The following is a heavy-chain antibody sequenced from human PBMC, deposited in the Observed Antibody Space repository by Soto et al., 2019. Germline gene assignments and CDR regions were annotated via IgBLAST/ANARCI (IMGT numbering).Heavy chain of an antibody. CDR3: ARGRGGYLSSSGHTHNYLDY. D-gene: IGHD3-22*01. J-gene: IGHJ4*02. Sequence: QVHLVQSGSEVKTAGAAVKVSCKASGYTFSDYGVSWVRQAPGQGREWMGWINVYSGTTNYLLKFKGRVTMTTDTSTSTLYMELRDLSSEDTAVYYCARGRGGYLSSSGHTHNYLDYWGQGTLVTVSS. CDR2: INVYSGTT. V-gene: IGHV1-18*01. CDR1: GYTFSDYG.